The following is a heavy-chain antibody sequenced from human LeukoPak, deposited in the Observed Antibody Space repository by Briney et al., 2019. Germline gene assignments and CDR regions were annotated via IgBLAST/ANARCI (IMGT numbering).Heavy chain of an antibody. V-gene: IGHV1-58*01. J-gene: IGHJ4*02. D-gene: IGHD2-15*01. CDR1: GFTFTSSA. Sequence: SVKVSCKASGFTFTSSAVQWVRQARGQRLEWIGWIVVGSGNTNYAQKFQERVTITRDMSTSTTYMELSSLRSEDTAVYYCAAGMVLLGSRSPYFDYWGQGTLVTVSS. CDR2: IVVGSGNT. CDR3: AAGMVLLGSRSPYFDY.